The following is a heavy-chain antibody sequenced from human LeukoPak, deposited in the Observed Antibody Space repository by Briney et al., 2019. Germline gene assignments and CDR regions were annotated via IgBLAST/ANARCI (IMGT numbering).Heavy chain of an antibody. D-gene: IGHD4-17*01. V-gene: IGHV3-23*01. CDR2: ISGSGGSI. J-gene: IGHJ4*02. Sequence: PGGSLRLSCAASGFTFSSYAMSWVRQAPGKGLEWVSAISGSGGSIYYADSVKGRFTISRDNAKNSLYLQMNSLRAEDTAVYYCARGTTVTNAHVDYWGQGTLVTVSS. CDR1: GFTFSSYA. CDR3: ARGTTVTNAHVDY.